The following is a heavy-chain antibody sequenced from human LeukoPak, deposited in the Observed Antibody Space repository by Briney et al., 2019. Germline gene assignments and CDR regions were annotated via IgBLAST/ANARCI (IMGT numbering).Heavy chain of an antibody. CDR2: INHSGST. CDR3: ARGLDRGFLEWLLF. CDR1: GGSFSGYY. J-gene: IGHJ4*02. D-gene: IGHD3-3*01. Sequence: PSETLSLTCAVYGGSFSGYYWSWIRLPPGKGLEWIGEINHSGSTNYNPSLKSRVTISVDTSKNQFSLKLSSVTAADTAVYYCARGLDRGFLEWLLFWGQGTLVTVSS. V-gene: IGHV4-34*01.